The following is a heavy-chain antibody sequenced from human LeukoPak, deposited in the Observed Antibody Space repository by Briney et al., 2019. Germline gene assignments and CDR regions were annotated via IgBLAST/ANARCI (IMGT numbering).Heavy chain of an antibody. D-gene: IGHD4-23*01. CDR1: GFTFSSYW. CDR3: ARQWELYNDY. Sequence: GGSLRLSCAASGFTFSSYWMHWVRQAPGKGLVWVSRINNVGSSTTYADSVKGRFTISRDNAKNTLYLQMNSLSAEDTAVYYCARQWELYNDYWGQGTLVTVSS. J-gene: IGHJ4*02. V-gene: IGHV3-74*01. CDR2: INNVGSST.